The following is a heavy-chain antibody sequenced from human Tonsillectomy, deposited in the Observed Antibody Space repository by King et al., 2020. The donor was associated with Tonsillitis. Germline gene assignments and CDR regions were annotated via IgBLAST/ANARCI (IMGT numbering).Heavy chain of an antibody. CDR2: ISSSSSTI. CDR3: ARGTIYCGGDCYDY. V-gene: IGHV3-48*02. Sequence: VQLVESGGGLVQPGGSLRLSCAASGFTFSSYSMNWVRQAPGKGLEWVSYISSSSSTIYYADSVKGRFTISRDNAKNSLYLQMNSLRDEDTAVYYCARGTIYCGGDCYDYWGQGTLVTVSS. J-gene: IGHJ4*02. CDR1: GFTFSSYS. D-gene: IGHD2-21*01.